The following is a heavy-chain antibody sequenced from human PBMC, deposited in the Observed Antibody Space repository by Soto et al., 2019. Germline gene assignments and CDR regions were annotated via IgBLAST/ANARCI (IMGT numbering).Heavy chain of an antibody. J-gene: IGHJ5*02. Sequence: QVQLVQSGAEVKKPGSSVKVSCKASGGTFSSYAISWVRQAPGQVLEWMGGIITIFGTANYAEKFQGRVTITADEATSTAYIQLSRRRYEYAAVDYCSVGRPFRWGAAATAGPDWFDPWGQGTLVTVSS. V-gene: IGHV1-69*12. CDR1: GGTFSSYA. D-gene: IGHD6-13*01. CDR2: IITIFGTA. CDR3: SVGRPFRWGAAATAGPDWFDP.